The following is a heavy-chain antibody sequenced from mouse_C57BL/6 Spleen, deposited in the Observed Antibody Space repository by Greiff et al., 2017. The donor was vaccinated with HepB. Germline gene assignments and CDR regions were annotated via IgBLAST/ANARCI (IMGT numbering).Heavy chain of an antibody. V-gene: IGHV1-82*01. Sequence: VQLQQSGPELVKPGASVTISCKASGYAFSSSWMNWVKQRHGKGLEWIGRIYPGDGDTNYNGKFKGKATLTADKSSGTAYMKLSSLTSEDSAVDVCASLYYYGHYWGQGTTLTVSS. CDR2: IYPGDGDT. J-gene: IGHJ2*01. D-gene: IGHD1-1*01. CDR1: GYAFSSSW. CDR3: ASLYYYGHY.